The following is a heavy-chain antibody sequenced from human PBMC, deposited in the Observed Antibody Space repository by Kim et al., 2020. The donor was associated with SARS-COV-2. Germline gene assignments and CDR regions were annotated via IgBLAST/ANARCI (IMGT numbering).Heavy chain of an antibody. J-gene: IGHJ5*02. V-gene: IGHV3-7*01. CDR3: VRGRGWLDP. Sequence: KVYADPVKGRFTITRDNAKNSLHLQRNSLRFEDTAVYYCVRGRGWLDPWGQGTLVTVSS. CDR2: K.